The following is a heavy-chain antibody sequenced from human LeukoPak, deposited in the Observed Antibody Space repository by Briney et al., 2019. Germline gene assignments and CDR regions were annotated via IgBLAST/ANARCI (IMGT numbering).Heavy chain of an antibody. CDR2: ISGSGGGT. V-gene: IGHV3-23*01. CDR3: AKSAHYCSSTSCYSYYYGMDV. J-gene: IGHJ6*02. D-gene: IGHD2-2*01. Sequence: GGSLRLSCAASGFTFSNYAMTWVRQAPGKGLEWVSAISGSGGGTYYADSVKGRFTISRDNSRNTLYLQMNSLRAEDTALYYCAKSAHYCSSTSCYSYYYGMDVWGQGTTVTVSS. CDR1: GFTFSNYA.